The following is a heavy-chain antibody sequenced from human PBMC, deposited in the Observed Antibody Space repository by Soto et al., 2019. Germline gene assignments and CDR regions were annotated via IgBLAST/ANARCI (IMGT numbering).Heavy chain of an antibody. Sequence: QVQLQQWGAGLLKPSETLSLTCAVYGGSFSGYYWSWIRQPPGKGLEWIGEINHSGSTNYNPSLKSRVTISVDTSKNQFSLKLSSVTAADTAVYYCAREPEAAGLYYFDYWGQGTLVTVSS. CDR3: AREPEAAGLYYFDY. D-gene: IGHD6-13*01. V-gene: IGHV4-34*01. CDR1: GGSFSGYY. CDR2: INHSGST. J-gene: IGHJ4*02.